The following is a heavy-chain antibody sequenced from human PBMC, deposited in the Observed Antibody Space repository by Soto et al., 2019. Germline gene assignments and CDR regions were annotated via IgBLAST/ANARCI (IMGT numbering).Heavy chain of an antibody. J-gene: IGHJ3*02. Sequence: GASVKVSCKASGYTLTGYYMHWVRQAPGQGLEWMGWINPNSGGTNYAQKFQGWVTMTRDTSISTAYMELSSLRSEDTAVYYCASADYYDTRRAFDIWGQGTMVTVSS. V-gene: IGHV1-2*04. CDR2: INPNSGGT. CDR3: ASADYYDTRRAFDI. CDR1: GYTLTGYY. D-gene: IGHD3-22*01.